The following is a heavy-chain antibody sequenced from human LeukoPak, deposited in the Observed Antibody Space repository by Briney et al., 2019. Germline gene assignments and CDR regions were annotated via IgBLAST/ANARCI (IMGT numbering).Heavy chain of an antibody. Sequence: GGSLRLSCAASGFTFDDYAMHWVRQAPGKGLEWVSLISGDGGSTYYADSVKGRFTISRDNSKNSLYLQMNSLRTEDTALYYCAKDNYYDSSGYSLLPGSFDYWGLGTLVTVSS. CDR2: ISGDGGST. V-gene: IGHV3-43*02. CDR1: GFTFDDYA. D-gene: IGHD3-22*01. CDR3: AKDNYYDSSGYSLLPGSFDY. J-gene: IGHJ4*02.